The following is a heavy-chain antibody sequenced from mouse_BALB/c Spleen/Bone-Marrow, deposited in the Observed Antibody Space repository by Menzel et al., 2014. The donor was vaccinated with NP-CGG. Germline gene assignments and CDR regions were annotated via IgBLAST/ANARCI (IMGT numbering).Heavy chain of an antibody. J-gene: IGHJ4*01. CDR1: DYTFTDYA. CDR2: INTYFGDI. CDR3: ARGYSNNYAMDY. V-gene: IGHV1S137*01. Sequence: VQLQQSGAELVRPGVSVKISCKGSDYTFTDYAMHWVKQSHAESLEWIGVINTYFGDISYNQKFKGKATIAADKTSRTVYMELARLTAEDSAIYYCARGYSNNYAMDYWGQGTSVTVSS. D-gene: IGHD2-5*01.